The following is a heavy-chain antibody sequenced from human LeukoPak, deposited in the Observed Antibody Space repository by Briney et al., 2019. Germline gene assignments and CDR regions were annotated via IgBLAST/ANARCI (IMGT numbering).Heavy chain of an antibody. CDR3: ARDYGRARYYFDY. V-gene: IGHV3-30*03. J-gene: IGHJ4*02. D-gene: IGHD1-26*01. CDR1: GFTFSSYG. CDR2: ISYDGSNK. Sequence: GGSLRLSCAASGFTFSSYGMHWVRQAPGKGLEWVAVISYDGSNKYYADSVKGRFTISRDNSKNTLYLQMNSLRAEDTAVYYCARDYGRARYYFDYWGQGTLVTVSS.